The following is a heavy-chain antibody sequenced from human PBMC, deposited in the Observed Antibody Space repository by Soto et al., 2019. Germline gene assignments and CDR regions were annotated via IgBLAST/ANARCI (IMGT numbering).Heavy chain of an antibody. V-gene: IGHV4-39*06. J-gene: IGHJ4*02. Sequence: SETLSLTCIVSGGSISRSPYYWGWIRQTPGKGLEWIASVFYRGNTFYNPSLQSRVTISIDTSKNQFTLSLSSVTAADTAVYYCARGRIQLWYPFDYWGQGTLVTVPQ. CDR2: VFYRGNT. CDR3: ARGRIQLWYPFDY. CDR1: GGSISRSPYY. D-gene: IGHD5-18*01.